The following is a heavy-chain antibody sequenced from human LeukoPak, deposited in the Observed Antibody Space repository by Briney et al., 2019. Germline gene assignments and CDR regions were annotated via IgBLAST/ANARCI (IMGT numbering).Heavy chain of an antibody. CDR2: IKQDGSEK. J-gene: IGHJ4*02. D-gene: IGHD6-25*01. Sequence: GGSLRLSCSASGFTFSSYSTNWVRQAPGEGLEWVAKIKQDGSEKFYVDSVKGRFTISRDNAKNSLYLQMNSLRAEDTAVYYCARGRAGHYFDCWGQGTLVTVSS. CDR3: ARGRAGHYFDC. V-gene: IGHV3-7*01. CDR1: GFTFSSYS.